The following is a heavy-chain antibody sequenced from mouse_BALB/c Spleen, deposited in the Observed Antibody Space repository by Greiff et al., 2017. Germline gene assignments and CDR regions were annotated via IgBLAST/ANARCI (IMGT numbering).Heavy chain of an antibody. Sequence: EVMLVESGGGLVKPGGSLKLSCAASGFTFSSYAMSWVRQTPEKRLEWVASISSGGSTYYPDSVKGRFTISRDNARNILYLQMSSLRSEDTAMYYCARDDYYDWYFDVWGAGTTVTVSS. D-gene: IGHD1-1*01. CDR3: ARDDYYDWYFDV. CDR2: ISSGGST. J-gene: IGHJ1*01. V-gene: IGHV5-6-5*01. CDR1: GFTFSSYA.